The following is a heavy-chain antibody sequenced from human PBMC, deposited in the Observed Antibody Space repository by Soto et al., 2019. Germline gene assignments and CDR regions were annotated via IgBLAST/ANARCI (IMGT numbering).Heavy chain of an antibody. CDR1: GFTFSRYW. V-gene: IGHV3-7*03. D-gene: IGHD3-9*01. CDR2: IKQDGSEK. CDR3: AKSPYFFRGPLDY. J-gene: IGHJ4*02. Sequence: EVQLVESGGGLVQPGGFLRLSCAASGFTFSRYWMSWVRQAPWKGLEWVANIKQDGSEKYYVDSVKGRFTISRDNAKNSMYLQMNSLRAADTAVYYCAKSPYFFRGPLDYWGQGTLVTVSS.